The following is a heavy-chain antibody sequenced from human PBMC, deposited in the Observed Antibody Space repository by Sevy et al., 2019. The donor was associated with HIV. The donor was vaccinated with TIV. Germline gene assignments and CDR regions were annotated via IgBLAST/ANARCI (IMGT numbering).Heavy chain of an antibody. Sequence: GGSLRLSCAASGFIFDDYAMHRVRQAPGKGLEWVSGISWDTVNIGYADSLKGRFTISRDNAKNSLYLQMNSLRAEDTALYYCTKDKRRYDILTRGGYFDYWGQGTLVTVSS. D-gene: IGHD3-9*01. CDR3: TKDKRRYDILTRGGYFDY. J-gene: IGHJ4*02. V-gene: IGHV3-9*01. CDR1: GFIFDDYA. CDR2: ISWDTVNI.